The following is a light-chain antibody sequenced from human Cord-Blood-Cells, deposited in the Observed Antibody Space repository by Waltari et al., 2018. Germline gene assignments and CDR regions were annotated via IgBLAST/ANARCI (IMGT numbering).Light chain of an antibody. CDR2: EGS. V-gene: IGLV2-23*01. Sequence: QPASVSGSPGQSITISCTGTSSDVGSYNLVSWYQQHPGKAPKLMIYEGSKRPSGVSNRFSGSKSGNTASLTISGLQAEDEADYYCCSYAGSSTYVFGTGTKVTVL. CDR3: CSYAGSSTYV. J-gene: IGLJ1*01. CDR1: SSDVGSYNL.